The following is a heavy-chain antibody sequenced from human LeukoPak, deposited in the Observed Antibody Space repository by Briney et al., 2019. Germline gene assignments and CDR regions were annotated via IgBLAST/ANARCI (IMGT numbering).Heavy chain of an antibody. V-gene: IGHV3-23*01. Sequence: GGSLRLSCAASRFTFTNYWMSWVRQAPGRGLEWVSLISGSGGSTYYADSAKGRFTISRANSKNTLYLQMNSLRAEDTAIYYCAKELAECGGDCYSLLDYWGQGTLVTVSS. CDR2: ISGSGGST. D-gene: IGHD2-21*02. J-gene: IGHJ4*02. CDR1: RFTFTNYW. CDR3: AKELAECGGDCYSLLDY.